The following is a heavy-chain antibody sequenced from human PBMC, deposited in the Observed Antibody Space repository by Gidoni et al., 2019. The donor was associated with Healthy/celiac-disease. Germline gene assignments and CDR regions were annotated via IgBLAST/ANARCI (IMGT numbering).Heavy chain of an antibody. CDR2: IIPIFGTA. CDR1: GGTLSSYA. CDR3: AREDCSSTSCYGWGWFDP. Sequence: QVQLVQSGAEVKKPGSSVKVSCKASGGTLSSYAISWVRQAPGQGLEWMGGIIPIFGTANYAQKFQGRVTITADESTSTAYMELSSLRSEDTAVYYCAREDCSSTSCYGWGWFDPWGQGTLVTVSS. V-gene: IGHV1-69*01. D-gene: IGHD2-2*01. J-gene: IGHJ5*02.